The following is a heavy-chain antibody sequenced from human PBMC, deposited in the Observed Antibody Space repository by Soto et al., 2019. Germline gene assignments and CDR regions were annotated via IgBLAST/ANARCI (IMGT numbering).Heavy chain of an antibody. D-gene: IGHD3-22*01. CDR3: ASWYYDTSGHDAFDI. CDR2: INPKSGGT. Sequence: GASVKVSCKASGYTFTDYYIHWVRQAPGRGLEWMGWINPKSGGTSYAQQFQGRVTMARDTSITTAYMDLSSLRSDDTAVYYCASWYYDTSGHDAFDIWGQGTMVTVSS. CDR1: GYTFTDYY. J-gene: IGHJ3*02. V-gene: IGHV1-2*02.